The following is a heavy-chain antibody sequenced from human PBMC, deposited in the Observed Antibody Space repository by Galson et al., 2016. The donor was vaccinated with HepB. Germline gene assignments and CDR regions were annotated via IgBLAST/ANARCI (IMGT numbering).Heavy chain of an antibody. CDR2: ISGYNGNT. D-gene: IGHD6-13*01. J-gene: IGHJ4*02. Sequence: SVKVSCKASGYTFNTYAISWVRQAPGQGLEWMGWISGYNGNTHYAQTVQARVTMTTDTSTSTAYLELRGLKSDDTAVYYCARDSLGQYHSWYDAREYYFDYWGQGTLVTVSS. CDR1: GYTFNTYA. CDR3: ARDSLGQYHSWYDAREYYFDY. V-gene: IGHV1-18*01.